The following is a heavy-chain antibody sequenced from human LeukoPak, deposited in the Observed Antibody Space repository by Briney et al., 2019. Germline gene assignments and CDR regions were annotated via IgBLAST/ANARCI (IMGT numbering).Heavy chain of an antibody. Sequence: KASETLSLTCTVSGGSISTYYWSWIRQPPGKGLEWIGYVYYTGSTNYNPSLKSRVTISVDTSKNQFSLKLTSVSAADTAVYYCARGSTGWYGDYWGQRTLVTVSS. CDR1: GGSISTYY. CDR3: ARGSTGWYGDY. D-gene: IGHD6-19*01. J-gene: IGHJ4*02. V-gene: IGHV4-59*01. CDR2: VYYTGST.